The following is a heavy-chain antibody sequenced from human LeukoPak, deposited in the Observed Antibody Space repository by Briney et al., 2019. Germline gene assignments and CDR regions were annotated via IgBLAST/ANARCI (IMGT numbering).Heavy chain of an antibody. D-gene: IGHD3-10*01. CDR2: ISGGGDST. CDR3: AKGRYDYGSGSYLSDY. J-gene: IGHJ4*02. V-gene: IGHV3-23*01. Sequence: GGSLRLSCVASEFTLSNYAMTWVRQAPGKGLEWVSTISGGGDSTYFAESVKGRFTISRDNSKNTLYLQMNGLRAEDTGVYYCAKGRYDYGSGSYLSDYWGQGTLVTVSS. CDR1: EFTLSNYA.